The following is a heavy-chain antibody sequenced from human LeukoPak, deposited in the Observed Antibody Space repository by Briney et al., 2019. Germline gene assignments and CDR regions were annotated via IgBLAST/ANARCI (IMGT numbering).Heavy chain of an antibody. Sequence: PSETLSLTCTVSSGSITNYYWSWIRQPPGKGLEWIGEINHSGSTNYNPSLKSRVTISVDTSKNQFSLKLSSVTAADTAVYYCATGRYDFWSGYYMYNWFDPWGQGTLVTVSS. D-gene: IGHD3-3*01. V-gene: IGHV4-34*01. J-gene: IGHJ5*02. CDR1: SGSITNYY. CDR2: INHSGST. CDR3: ATGRYDFWSGYYMYNWFDP.